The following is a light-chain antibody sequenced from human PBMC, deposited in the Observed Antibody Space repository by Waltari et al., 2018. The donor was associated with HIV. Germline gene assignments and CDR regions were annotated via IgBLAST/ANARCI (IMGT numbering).Light chain of an antibody. Sequence: QSALTQPASVSGSPGQSITISCSGASSDIAASNYVSWYQQHRGKAPKLMIFEVNKRPSGVSNRFSASKSGYTASLTISGLQAEDEADYYCSSYTSGSTIFGGGTKLTVL. J-gene: IGLJ2*01. CDR1: SSDIAASNY. CDR2: EVN. V-gene: IGLV2-14*01. CDR3: SSYTSGSTI.